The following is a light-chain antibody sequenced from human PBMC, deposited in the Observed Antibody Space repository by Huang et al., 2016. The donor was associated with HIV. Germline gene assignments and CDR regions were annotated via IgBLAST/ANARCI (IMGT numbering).Light chain of an antibody. V-gene: IGKV4-1*01. CDR3: HQYYRSPWT. CDR1: QTVLYSSNNKNY. Sequence: DIVMNQSPDSLAVSLGERATSNCKSSQTVLYSSNNKNYLAWYQQKPGQPPKLLIYGSSTRESGVPARFSGSGSGIDFTLTISSLQAADVAVYYCHQYYRSPWTFGQGTKVEIK. J-gene: IGKJ1*01. CDR2: GSS.